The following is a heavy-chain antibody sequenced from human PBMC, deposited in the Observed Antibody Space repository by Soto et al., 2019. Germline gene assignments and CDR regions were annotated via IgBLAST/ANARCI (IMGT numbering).Heavy chain of an antibody. Sequence: QVQLVQSGAEVKKPGSSVKVSCKASGGTFSSYAISWVRQAPGQGLEWMGGIIPIFGTANYAQKFQGRVTITADESTSTAYMELSSLRSEETAVYYCARVSSSGWYDRAYYYGMDVWGQGTTVTVSS. CDR3: ARVSSSGWYDRAYYYGMDV. CDR1: GGTFSSYA. CDR2: IIPIFGTA. D-gene: IGHD6-19*01. J-gene: IGHJ6*02. V-gene: IGHV1-69*01.